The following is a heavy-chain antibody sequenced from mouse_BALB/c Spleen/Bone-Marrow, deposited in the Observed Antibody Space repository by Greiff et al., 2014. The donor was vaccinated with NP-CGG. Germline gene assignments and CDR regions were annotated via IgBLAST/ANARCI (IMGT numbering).Heavy chain of an antibody. D-gene: IGHD2-14*01. J-gene: IGHJ4*01. Sequence: ESGAELVRPGVSVKISCKGSGYTSTDYAIHWVKQSHAKSLEWIGLISGYYGDAIYNQKFKGKATMTVDKSSSTAYMDLARLTSEDSAIYYCARSGKVRNAMDYWGQGTSVTVSS. CDR1: GYTSTDYA. V-gene: IGHV1S137*01. CDR3: ARSGKVRNAMDY. CDR2: ISGYYGDA.